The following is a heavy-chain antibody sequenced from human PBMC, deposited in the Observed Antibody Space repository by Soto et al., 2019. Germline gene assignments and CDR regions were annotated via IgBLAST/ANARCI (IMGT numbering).Heavy chain of an antibody. CDR2: INTYNGNT. D-gene: IGHD2-2*01. J-gene: IGHJ5*02. CDR3: ARDPVAPAWFDP. V-gene: IGHV1-18*01. CDR1: GYTFINYG. Sequence: QVQLVQSGAEVKKPGASVKVSCKASGYTFINYGISWVRQAPGQGLEWMGWINTYNGNTNYAKKFQGRVTMTTDTSASTAYMELRSLRSDDTAVYHCARDPVAPAWFDPWGQGTLVTVSS.